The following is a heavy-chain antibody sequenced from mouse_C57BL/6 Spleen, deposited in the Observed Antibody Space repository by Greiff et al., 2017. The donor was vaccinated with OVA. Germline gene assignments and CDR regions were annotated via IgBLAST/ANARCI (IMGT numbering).Heavy chain of an antibody. CDR2: IDPSDSST. CDR3: ARTIDDGYDPVAMDY. V-gene: IGHV1-69*01. CDR1: GYTFTSYW. J-gene: IGHJ4*01. Sequence: QVQLQQPGAALVMPGASVKLSCKASGYTFTSYWMHWVKPMPGQGLEWIGEIDPSDSSTNYHQQFTGTSTLTLDKSSSTAYMQLSSLTSEDSAVYYCARTIDDGYDPVAMDYWGQGTSVTVSS. D-gene: IGHD2-2*01.